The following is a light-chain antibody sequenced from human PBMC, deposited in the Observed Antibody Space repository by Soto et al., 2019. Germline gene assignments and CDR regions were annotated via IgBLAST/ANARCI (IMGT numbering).Light chain of an antibody. Sequence: QSVLTQPASVSGSPGQSITISCTGTGSDVGGYNYVSWYQQHPGKAPKLMIYDVSNRPSGVSNRFSGSKSGNTASLTISGLQAEDEADYYCSSYTSRSTLDYVFGTGTKVTVL. J-gene: IGLJ1*01. CDR1: GSDVGGYNY. CDR2: DVS. V-gene: IGLV2-14*01. CDR3: SSYTSRSTLDYV.